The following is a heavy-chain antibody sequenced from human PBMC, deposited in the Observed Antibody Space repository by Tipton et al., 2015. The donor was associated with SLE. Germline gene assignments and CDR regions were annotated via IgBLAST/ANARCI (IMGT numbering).Heavy chain of an antibody. Sequence: TLSLTCTVSGGSISSYYWSWIRQPPGKGLEWIGYIYYSGSTNYNPSLKSRVTISVDKSKNQFSLKLSSVTAADTAVYYCASTAYYYMDVWGKGTTVTISS. D-gene: IGHD4-17*01. CDR3: ASTAYYYMDV. J-gene: IGHJ6*03. CDR1: GGSISSYY. CDR2: IYYSGST. V-gene: IGHV4-59*12.